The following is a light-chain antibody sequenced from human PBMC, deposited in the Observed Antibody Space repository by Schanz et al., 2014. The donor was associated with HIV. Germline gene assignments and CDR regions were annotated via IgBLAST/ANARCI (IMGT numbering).Light chain of an antibody. CDR3: QNYFSAPWT. Sequence: DIQMTQSPSSLSASVGATVTITCRASQGIGNELGWYQQKPGKAPKLLIYDASNLETGVPSRFSGSGSGTDFTLTISSLQPEDVATYFCQNYFSAPWTFGQGTKVELK. J-gene: IGKJ1*01. CDR2: DAS. CDR1: QGIGNE. V-gene: IGKV1-27*01.